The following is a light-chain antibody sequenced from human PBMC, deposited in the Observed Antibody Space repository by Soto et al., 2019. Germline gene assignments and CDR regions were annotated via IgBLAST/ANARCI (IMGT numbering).Light chain of an antibody. J-gene: IGKJ1*01. Sequence: DIQMTQSPSTLSASVGDRVTITCRASQNIRNWVAWYQQKPGKAPNLLIYDASSLQSGVPSRFSGSGSGTDITLTISILQSDDFATYYCQQYSDYKSFGQGTKVEVK. CDR1: QNIRNW. CDR2: DAS. CDR3: QQYSDYKS. V-gene: IGKV1-5*01.